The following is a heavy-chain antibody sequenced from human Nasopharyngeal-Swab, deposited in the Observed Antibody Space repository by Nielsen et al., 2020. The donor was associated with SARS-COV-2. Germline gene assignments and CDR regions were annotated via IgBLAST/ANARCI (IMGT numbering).Heavy chain of an antibody. CDR3: AKSGSGSHYSSSDY. J-gene: IGHJ4*02. V-gene: IGHV3-23*01. Sequence: GESLKISCAASGFAFSDSAMHWVRQAPGKGLEWVSGISGSGDSTYCADSVKGRFTISRDNSKNTLYLQMNSLRVEDTAVYYCAKSGSGSHYSSSDYWGQGTLLIVSS. CDR1: GFAFSDSA. D-gene: IGHD1-26*01. CDR2: ISGSGDST.